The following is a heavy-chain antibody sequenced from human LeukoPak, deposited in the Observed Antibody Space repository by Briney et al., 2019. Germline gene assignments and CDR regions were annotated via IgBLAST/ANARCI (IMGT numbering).Heavy chain of an antibody. J-gene: IGHJ4*02. Sequence: SETLSLTCTVSGGSISSYYWSWIRQPPGKGLEWIGYIYYSGSTSYNPSLKSRVTISVDTSMNQFSLKLLSVTAADTAVYYCAREDSGYDYSPFDYRGQGILVTVSS. CDR3: AREDSGYDYSPFDY. D-gene: IGHD5-12*01. CDR1: GGSISSYY. CDR2: IYYSGST. V-gene: IGHV4-59*01.